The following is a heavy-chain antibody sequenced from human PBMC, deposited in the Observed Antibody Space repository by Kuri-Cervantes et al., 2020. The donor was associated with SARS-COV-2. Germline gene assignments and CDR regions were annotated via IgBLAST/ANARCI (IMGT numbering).Heavy chain of an antibody. CDR1: GFTFSRSW. D-gene: IGHD1-26*01. V-gene: IGHV3-74*01. J-gene: IGHJ6*03. Sequence: GGSLRLSCAASGFTFSRSWMLWVRQAPGKGLVWVSRINSDGSVTSYPDSVEGRFTISRDNAKNSLYLQMNSLRAEDTAVYYCARGWDHYYYYYMDVWGKGTTVTVSS. CDR3: ARGWDHYYYYYMDV. CDR2: INSDGSVT.